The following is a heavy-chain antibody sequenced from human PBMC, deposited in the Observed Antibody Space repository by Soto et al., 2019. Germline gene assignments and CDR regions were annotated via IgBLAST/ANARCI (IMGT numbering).Heavy chain of an antibody. CDR1: GFTFDDYA. D-gene: IGHD3-16*01. CDR2: ISWNSGRI. Sequence: EMQLVESGGGLVQPGMSLRLSCAASGFTFDDYAMYWVRQVPGKGLEWVSGISWNSGRIGYADSVKGRFTISRDNAKNSLSLQMNSLRPEDTALYYCTKARLWGGDGYNSYYYNAMDVWGQGTTVTVSS. J-gene: IGHJ6*02. V-gene: IGHV3-9*01. CDR3: TKARLWGGDGYNSYYYNAMDV.